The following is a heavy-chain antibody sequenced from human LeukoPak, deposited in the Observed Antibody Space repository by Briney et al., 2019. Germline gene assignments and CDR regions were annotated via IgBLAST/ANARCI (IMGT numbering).Heavy chain of an antibody. CDR3: ARDGYYYGSGSYPFDP. CDR1: GDSISSYY. V-gene: IGHV4-4*07. D-gene: IGHD3-10*01. J-gene: IGHJ5*02. Sequence: KTSETPSLTCTVSGDSISSYYWSWIRQPAGKGLEWIGRIYTSGSTHFNPSLKSRVTMSVDTSKNQFSLKLSSVTAADTAVYYCARDGYYYGSGSYPFDPWGQGTLVTVSS. CDR2: IYTSGST.